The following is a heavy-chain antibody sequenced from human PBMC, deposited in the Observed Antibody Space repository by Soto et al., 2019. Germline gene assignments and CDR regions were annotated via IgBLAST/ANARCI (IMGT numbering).Heavy chain of an antibody. CDR2: MGGSSDDT. V-gene: IGHV3-23*01. Sequence: EVQLLESGGGLVQPGGSLRLSCAASGFMFSAYAMHWVRQAPGQGLEWVSSMGGSSDDTYYADSVKGRFTVSRDSYQDPLYLQVNSLRAESSALYCCARVDGVSPFDSWRQGILVIVPS. CDR1: GFMFSAYA. D-gene: IGHD2-8*01. CDR3: ARVDGVSPFDS. J-gene: IGHJ4*02.